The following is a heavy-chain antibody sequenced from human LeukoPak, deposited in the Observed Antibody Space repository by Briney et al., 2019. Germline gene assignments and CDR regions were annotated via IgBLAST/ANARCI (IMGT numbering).Heavy chain of an antibody. J-gene: IGHJ4*02. V-gene: IGHV3-48*03. D-gene: IGHD1-1*01. CDR1: GFTFSDYE. CDR2: ISVSGTTI. Sequence: QAGGSLTLSCAGSGFTFSDYEMNWVRQAPGKGLEWLSHISVSGTTIHYADSVKGRFTISRDNAKNSVYLQMTSLRAGDTAVYYCAREKASTTGTTDYDYWGQGTLVTVSS. CDR3: AREKASTTGTTDYDY.